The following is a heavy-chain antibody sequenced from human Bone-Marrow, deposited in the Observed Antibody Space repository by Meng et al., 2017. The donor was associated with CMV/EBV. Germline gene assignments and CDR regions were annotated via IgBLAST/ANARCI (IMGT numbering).Heavy chain of an antibody. D-gene: IGHD2-15*01. CDR3: ARIARHCSGGSCYSFANYWYFDL. V-gene: IGHV3-21*01. CDR1: GFTFSSYE. Sequence: SCAASGFTFSSYEMNWVRQAPGKGLEWVSSISSSSSYIYYADSVKGRFTISRDNAKNSLYLQMNSLRAEDTAVYYCARIARHCSGGSCYSFANYWYFDLWGRGTLVTVSS. J-gene: IGHJ2*01. CDR2: ISSSSSYI.